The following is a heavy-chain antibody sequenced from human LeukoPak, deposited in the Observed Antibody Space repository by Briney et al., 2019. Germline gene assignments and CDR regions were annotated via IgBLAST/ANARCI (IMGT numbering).Heavy chain of an antibody. J-gene: IGHJ4*02. CDR3: ARCSPGDSSNFYAVLQY. V-gene: IGHV1-69*06. D-gene: IGHD3-22*01. Sequence: VASVKVPCKASGGTFSSYAVSWVRLTPGQGLEWLGGIIPVFGTTTYAQKFQAKVTMTADKSTNTAYLEISSLTSDDTAVYYCARCSPGDSSNFYAVLQYWGQGTQVTVST. CDR1: GGTFSSYA. CDR2: IIPVFGTT.